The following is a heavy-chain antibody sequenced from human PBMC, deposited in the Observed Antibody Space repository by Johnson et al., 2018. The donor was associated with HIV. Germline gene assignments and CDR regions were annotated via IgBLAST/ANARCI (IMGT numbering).Heavy chain of an antibody. V-gene: IGHV3-30*04. CDR2: ISYDGSNK. CDR1: GFTFSSYA. D-gene: IGHD1-26*01. Sequence: VQLVESGGGVVQPGRSLRLSCAASGFTFSSYAMHWVRQAPGKGLEWVAVISYDGSNKYYADSVKGRFTISRDNSKNTLYLQMNSLGVDDAAVYYCARERGEGGSYYSFRRDAFDIWGQGTMVTVSS. J-gene: IGHJ3*02. CDR3: ARERGEGGSYYSFRRDAFDI.